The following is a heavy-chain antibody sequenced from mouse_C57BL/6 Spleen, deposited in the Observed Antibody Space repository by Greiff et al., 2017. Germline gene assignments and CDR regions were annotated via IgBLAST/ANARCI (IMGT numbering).Heavy chain of an antibody. CDR3: ARDPLFDY. V-gene: IGHV5-4*01. J-gene: IGHJ4*01. Sequence: DVKLVESGGGLVKPGGSLKLSCAASGFTFSSYAMSWVRQTPEKRLEWVATISDGGSYTYYPDNVKGRFTISRDNAKNNLYLQMSHLKSEDTAMYYCARDPLFDYWGQGTSATVSP. CDR1: GFTFSSYA. CDR2: ISDGGSYT.